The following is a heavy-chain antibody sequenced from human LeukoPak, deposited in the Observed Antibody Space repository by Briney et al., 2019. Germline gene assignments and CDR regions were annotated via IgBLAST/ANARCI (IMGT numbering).Heavy chain of an antibody. Sequence: SETLSLTCTVSGDSISSSSYYWGWIRQPPGKGLEWIGYIYHSGSTYYNPSLKSRVTISVDRSKNQFSLKLSSVTAADTAVYYCARTSIAARTPFDYWGQGTLVTVSS. CDR2: IYHSGST. J-gene: IGHJ4*02. V-gene: IGHV4-39*07. D-gene: IGHD6-6*01. CDR1: GDSISSSSYY. CDR3: ARTSIAARTPFDY.